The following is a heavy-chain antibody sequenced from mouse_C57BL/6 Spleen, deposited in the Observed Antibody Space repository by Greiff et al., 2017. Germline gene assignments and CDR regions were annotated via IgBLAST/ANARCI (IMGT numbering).Heavy chain of an antibody. J-gene: IGHJ3*01. CDR3: ARGNYDDGTY. CDR2: IYPGSGST. CDR1: GYTFTSYW. V-gene: IGHV1-55*01. Sequence: VQLQQSGAELVKPGASVKMSCKASGYTFTSYWITWVKQRPGQGLEWIGDIYPGSGSTNYNEKFKSKATLTVDTSSSTAYMQLRSLTSADSAVYYCARGNYDDGTYWGQGTLVTVAA. D-gene: IGHD2-4*01.